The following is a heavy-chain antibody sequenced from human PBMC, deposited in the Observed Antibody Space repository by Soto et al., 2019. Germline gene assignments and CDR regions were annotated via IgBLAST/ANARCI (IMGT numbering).Heavy chain of an antibody. CDR3: ARGIARATVTTLDYYYYMDV. V-gene: IGHV3-66*01. J-gene: IGHJ6*03. CDR1: GFTVSSNY. Sequence: GGSLRLSCAASGFTVSSNYMSWVRQAPGKGPEWVSVIYSGGSTYYADSVKGRFTISRDNSKNTLYLQMNSLRAEDTAVYYCARGIARATVTTLDYYYYMDVWGKGTTVTVSS. CDR2: IYSGGST. D-gene: IGHD4-17*01.